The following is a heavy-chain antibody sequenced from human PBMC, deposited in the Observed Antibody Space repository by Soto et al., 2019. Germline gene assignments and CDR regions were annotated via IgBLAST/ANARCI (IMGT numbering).Heavy chain of an antibody. J-gene: IGHJ1*01. CDR1: GFTVSGYY. Sequence: PGWSLRLSCAASGFTVSGYYMSWVRQAPGKGLEWVSVIYSGGTTYYADSVRGRFTISRDSSKNTLYLQMNSPRAEDTAVYYCAREYSNTKGGHYGYFHNWCQGTLVTVSS. CDR2: IYSGGTT. V-gene: IGHV3-53*01. CDR3: AREYSNTKGGHYGYFHN. D-gene: IGHD1-26*01.